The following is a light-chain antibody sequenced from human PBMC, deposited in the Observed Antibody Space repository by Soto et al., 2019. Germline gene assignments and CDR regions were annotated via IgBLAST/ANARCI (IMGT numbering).Light chain of an antibody. CDR2: EVS. CDR1: TSDIGAYNY. V-gene: IGLV2-14*01. Sequence: QSALTQPASVSGSPGQSITISCTGTTSDIGAYNYVSWYQQHAGKAPKLIIYEVSRRPSGVSNRFSGSKSGSTASLTISGLQAEDEALYYCGSSSGITTLLFATGTKFTGL. CDR3: GSSSGITTLL. J-gene: IGLJ1*01.